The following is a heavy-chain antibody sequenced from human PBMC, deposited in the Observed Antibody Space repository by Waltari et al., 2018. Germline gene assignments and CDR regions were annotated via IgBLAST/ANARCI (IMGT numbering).Heavy chain of an antibody. Sequence: QVQLVQSGAEVKKPGSSVTVSCQASGGTFSSYAISWVRQAPGQGLEWMGGIIPIFGTANYAQKFQGRVTITTDESTSTAYMELSSLRSEDTAVYYCARTHSSSSPFDYWGQGTLVTVSS. D-gene: IGHD6-6*01. CDR2: IIPIFGTA. CDR3: ARTHSSSSPFDY. V-gene: IGHV1-69*05. CDR1: GGTFSSYA. J-gene: IGHJ4*02.